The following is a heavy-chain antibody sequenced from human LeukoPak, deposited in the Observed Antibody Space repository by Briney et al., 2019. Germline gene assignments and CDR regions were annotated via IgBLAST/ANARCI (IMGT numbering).Heavy chain of an antibody. D-gene: IGHD6-13*01. CDR1: GGSPTSYY. Sequence: SETLSLTCSVPGGSPTSYYWSWIRQPPGKGLEWIGYIYYSGSTNYNPSLKSRVTISVDTSKNQFSLKMSSVTAADTAVYYCARQRYSTYWFDPWGQGTLVTVSS. CDR3: ARQRYSTYWFDP. CDR2: IYYSGST. V-gene: IGHV4-59*08. J-gene: IGHJ5*02.